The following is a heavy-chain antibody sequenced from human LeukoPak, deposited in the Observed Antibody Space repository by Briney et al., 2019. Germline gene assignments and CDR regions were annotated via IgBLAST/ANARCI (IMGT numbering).Heavy chain of an antibody. CDR1: GFTFSTYI. Sequence: PGGSLRLSCGASGFTFSTYIMNWVRQPPGKGLEWVSSISGGSSYIRYTDSLKGRLTISRDNVKNSVYLQMYFCARDHDSNSASLHYWGQGTLVTVSS. CDR2: ISGGSSYI. D-gene: IGHD2/OR15-2a*01. V-gene: IGHV3-21*01. CDR3: LHY. J-gene: IGHJ4*02.